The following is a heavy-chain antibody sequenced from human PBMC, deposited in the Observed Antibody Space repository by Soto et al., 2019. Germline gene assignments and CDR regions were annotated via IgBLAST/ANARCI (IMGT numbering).Heavy chain of an antibody. J-gene: IGHJ5*02. V-gene: IGHV1-2*06. CDR2: INPRSGDT. CDR3: GRDGVGATPLGWFDP. D-gene: IGHD1-26*01. CDR1: GYTFIGYY. Sequence: QVQLVQSGAEVKKPGASVKVSCKASGYTFIGYYIHWVRQAPGQGLEWMGRINPRSGDTTYAQKFQGRLTMTWDTSLSTAYMELRSLRSDDTAVYYCGRDGVGATPLGWFDPWGQGSLVTVSS.